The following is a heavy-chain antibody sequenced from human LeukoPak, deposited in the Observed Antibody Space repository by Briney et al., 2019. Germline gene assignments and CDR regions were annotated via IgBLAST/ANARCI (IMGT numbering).Heavy chain of an antibody. CDR3: AKKEYYYDSSGYYYEFVDY. CDR1: GFTFSSYA. D-gene: IGHD3-22*01. J-gene: IGHJ4*02. CDR2: ISGSGGST. V-gene: IGHV3-23*01. Sequence: PGGSLRLSCAASGFTFSSYAMSWVRQAPGKGLEWVSAISGSGGSTYYADSVKGRFTISRDNSRNTLYLQMNSLRAEDTAVYYCAKKEYYYDSSGYYYEFVDYWGQGTLVTVSS.